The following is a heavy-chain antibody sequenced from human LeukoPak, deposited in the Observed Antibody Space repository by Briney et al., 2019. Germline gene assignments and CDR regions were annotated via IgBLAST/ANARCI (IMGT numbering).Heavy chain of an antibody. D-gene: IGHD3-10*01. V-gene: IGHV4-59*01. Sequence: SETLSLTCTVSGGSISSYYWSWIRQPPGKGLEWIGYIYYSGSTNYNPSLKSRVTISVDTSKNQFSLKLSSVTAADTAVYYCARGEWFGELSYYYYMDVWGKGTTVTISS. CDR2: IYYSGST. J-gene: IGHJ6*03. CDR3: ARGEWFGELSYYYYMDV. CDR1: GGSISSYY.